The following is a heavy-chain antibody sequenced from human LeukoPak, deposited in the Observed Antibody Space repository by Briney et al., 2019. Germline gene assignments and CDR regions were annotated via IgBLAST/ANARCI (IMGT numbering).Heavy chain of an antibody. CDR2: IYYSGST. CDR1: GGSISSSSYY. D-gene: IGHD2-2*01. CDR3: ARDQGLYCSSTSCWKSLYV. J-gene: IGHJ6*04. Sequence: SETLSLTCTVSGGSISSSSYYWGWIRQPPGKGLEWIGSIYYSGSTYYNPSLKSRVTISVDTSKNQFSLKLSSVTAADTAVYYCARDQGLYCSSTSCWKSLYVWGKGTTVTVSS. V-gene: IGHV4-39*07.